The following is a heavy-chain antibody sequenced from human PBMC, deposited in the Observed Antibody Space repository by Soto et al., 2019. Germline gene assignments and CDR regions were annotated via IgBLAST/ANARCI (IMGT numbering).Heavy chain of an antibody. Sequence: PSETLSLTCAVSGYSINRGYYWGWIRQPPGKGLEWIGSIYHSGSTYYNPSLKSRVTISVDTSKNQFSLKLSSVTAADTAMYYCARRHSSSWYGLDYWGQGTPVTVSS. CDR3: ARRHSSSWYGLDY. CDR1: GYSINRGYY. V-gene: IGHV4-38-2*01. D-gene: IGHD6-13*01. J-gene: IGHJ4*02. CDR2: IYHSGST.